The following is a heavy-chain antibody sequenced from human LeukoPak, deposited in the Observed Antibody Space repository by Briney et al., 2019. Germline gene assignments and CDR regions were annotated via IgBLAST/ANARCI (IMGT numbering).Heavy chain of an antibody. Sequence: PSETLSLTCAVSDGSISSGGYSWSWIRQPPGKGLEWIGYIYHSGSTYYNPSLKSRVTISVDRSKNQFSLKLSSVTAADTAVYYCARGGRGYSYGLVDYWGQGTLVTVSS. CDR1: DGSISSGGYS. V-gene: IGHV4-30-2*01. CDR2: IYHSGST. CDR3: ARGGRGYSYGLVDY. D-gene: IGHD5-18*01. J-gene: IGHJ4*02.